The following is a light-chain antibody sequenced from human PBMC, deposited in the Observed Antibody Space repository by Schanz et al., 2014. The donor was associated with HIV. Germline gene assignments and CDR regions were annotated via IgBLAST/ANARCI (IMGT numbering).Light chain of an antibody. Sequence: QSALTQPRSVSGSPGQSVTISCTGTSSDIGGYNYVSWYQQHPGKAPKLMIYDVSKRPSGVPDRFSGSKSGNTASLTVSGLQAEDEADYYCTSYAGRNGLVFGGGTKLTVL. CDR3: TSYAGRNGLV. V-gene: IGLV2-11*01. J-gene: IGLJ2*01. CDR1: SSDIGGYNY. CDR2: DVS.